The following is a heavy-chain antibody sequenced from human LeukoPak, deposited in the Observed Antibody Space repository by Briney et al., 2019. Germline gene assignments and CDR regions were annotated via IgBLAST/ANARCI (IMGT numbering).Heavy chain of an antibody. Sequence: PSETLSLTCAVYGGSFSGYYWSWIRQPPRKGLEWIGEINHSGSTNYNPSLKSRVTISVDTPKNQISLKLSSVTAADTAVYYCARGHYYDSSGYYGYWGQGTLVTVSS. J-gene: IGHJ4*02. CDR2: INHSGST. CDR3: ARGHYYDSSGYYGY. V-gene: IGHV4-34*01. D-gene: IGHD3-22*01. CDR1: GGSFSGYY.